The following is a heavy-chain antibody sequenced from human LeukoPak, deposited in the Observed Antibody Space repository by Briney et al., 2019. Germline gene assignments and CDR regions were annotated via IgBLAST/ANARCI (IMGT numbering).Heavy chain of an antibody. Sequence: GGSLRLSCAASGFTFSNYAFQWVRQAPGKGLEWVAVISKDGRNKNHAGSVKGRFTISRDNAKNTLYLQMNSLRAEDTAVYYCARTSNYVYWGQGTLVTVSS. D-gene: IGHD4-11*01. J-gene: IGHJ4*02. CDR2: ISKDGRNK. CDR1: GFTFSNYA. V-gene: IGHV3-30*04. CDR3: ARTSNYVY.